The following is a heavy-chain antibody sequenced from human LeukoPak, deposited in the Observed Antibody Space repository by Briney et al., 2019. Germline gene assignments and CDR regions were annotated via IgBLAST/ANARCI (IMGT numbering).Heavy chain of an antibody. V-gene: IGHV4-34*01. CDR2: INHSGST. Sequence: PSETLSLTCAVYGGSFSGYYWSWIRQPPGKGLEWIGEINHSGSTNYNPSLKSRVTISVDKSKNQFSLKLSSVTAADTAVYYCAREYGQSMAFDPWGQGTLVTVSS. CDR3: AREYGQSMAFDP. D-gene: IGHD2/OR15-2a*01. CDR1: GGSFSGYY. J-gene: IGHJ5*02.